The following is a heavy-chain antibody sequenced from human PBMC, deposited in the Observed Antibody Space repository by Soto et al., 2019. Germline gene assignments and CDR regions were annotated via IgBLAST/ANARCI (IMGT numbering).Heavy chain of an antibody. V-gene: IGHV3-33*08. CDR1: VCTFSSYG. J-gene: IGHJ4*02. CDR3: AIFGSRSTFDY. CDR2: IWYDGSNK. Sequence: VGSLRLSCASSVCTFSSYGMHCVRHSPGKWLEWVAVIWYDGSNKYYADSVKGRFTISRDNSKNTLYLPMSSLRAEDTAVYYYAIFGSRSTFDYWGQGTLVTVSS. D-gene: IGHD6-6*01.